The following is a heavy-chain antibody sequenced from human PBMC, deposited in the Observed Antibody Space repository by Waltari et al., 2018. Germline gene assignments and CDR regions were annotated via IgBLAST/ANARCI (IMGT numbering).Heavy chain of an antibody. CDR1: GYTFTSSG. D-gene: IGHD3-22*01. Sequence: QVQLVQSGAAVKKPGASVTVSCQASGYTFTSSGISWVRTAPEQGLEWMGWISAYNGNTNYAQKLQGRVTMTTDTSTSTAYMGLRSLRSDDTAVYYCARDPYDSSGYYYGMDVWGQGTTVTVSS. V-gene: IGHV1-18*01. CDR3: ARDPYDSSGYYYGMDV. CDR2: ISAYNGNT. J-gene: IGHJ6*02.